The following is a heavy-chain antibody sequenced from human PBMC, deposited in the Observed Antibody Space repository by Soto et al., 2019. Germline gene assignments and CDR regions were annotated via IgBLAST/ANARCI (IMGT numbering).Heavy chain of an antibody. CDR3: ATKWFGGRNTHYYYYGMDV. D-gene: IGHD3-10*01. Sequence: PGESLKISCKGSGYSFTSYWISWVRQMPGKGLEWMGRIDPSDSYTNYSPSFQGHVTISADKSISTAYLQWSSLKASDTAMYYCATKWFGGRNTHYYYYGMDVWGQGTTVTVSS. J-gene: IGHJ6*02. CDR1: GYSFTSYW. CDR2: IDPSDSYT. V-gene: IGHV5-10-1*01.